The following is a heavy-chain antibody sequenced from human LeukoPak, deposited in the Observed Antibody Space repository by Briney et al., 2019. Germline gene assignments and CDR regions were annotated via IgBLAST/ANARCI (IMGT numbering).Heavy chain of an antibody. CDR2: INPSGGST. Sequence: ASVKVSCKASGYTFTSYYMHWVRQAPGQGLEWMGIINPSGGSTSYAQKFQGRVTMTRDTSTSTVYMELSSLRSEDTAVYYCARNLILNSGYDYSSRAPVGYWGQGTLVTVSS. CDR3: ARNLILNSGYDYSSRAPVGY. D-gene: IGHD5-12*01. V-gene: IGHV1-46*01. J-gene: IGHJ4*02. CDR1: GYTFTSYY.